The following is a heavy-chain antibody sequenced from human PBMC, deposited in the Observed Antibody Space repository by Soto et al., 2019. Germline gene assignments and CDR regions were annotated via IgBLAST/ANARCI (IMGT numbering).Heavy chain of an antibody. CDR2: MGYNGFT. CDR3: ARQGFGELHGLVDV. Sequence: QVQPQESGPGLVKPSETLSLTCTISGGPMNNYYCSWFRQPRGQGLEWIGYMGYNGFTRYNPSLRSRVAISLDTAKNQFSLNLSSVTAADTALYYCARQGFGELHGLVDVWGQGITVTVSS. J-gene: IGHJ6*02. V-gene: IGHV4-59*08. D-gene: IGHD3-10*01. CDR1: GGPMNNYY.